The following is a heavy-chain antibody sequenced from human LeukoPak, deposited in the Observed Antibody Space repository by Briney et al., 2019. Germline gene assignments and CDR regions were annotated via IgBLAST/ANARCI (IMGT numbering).Heavy chain of an antibody. D-gene: IGHD3-22*01. J-gene: IGHJ4*02. CDR3: ARGLYYYDSSGYYYSGGDY. Sequence: SVKVSCTASGGTFSSYAISWVRQAPGQGLEWMGGIIPIFGTANYAQKFQGRVTITADESTSTAYMELSSLRSEDTAVYYCARGLYYYDSSGYYYSGGDYWGQGTLVTVSS. V-gene: IGHV1-69*13. CDR1: GGTFSSYA. CDR2: IIPIFGTA.